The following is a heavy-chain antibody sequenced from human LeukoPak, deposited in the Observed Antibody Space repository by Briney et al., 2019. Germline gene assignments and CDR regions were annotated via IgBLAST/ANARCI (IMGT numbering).Heavy chain of an antibody. Sequence: PGGSLRLSCAASGFTFSTYTMNWVRQTPGKGLEWISYISSSSDTIYYADSVKGRFTISRDNAKNSLYLQMNGLRDDDTAVYYCARDLHYYYDTSGSLPVWGQGTLVTVSS. CDR3: ARDLHYYYDTSGSLPV. J-gene: IGHJ1*01. V-gene: IGHV3-48*02. CDR1: GFTFSTYT. D-gene: IGHD3-22*01. CDR2: ISSSSDTI.